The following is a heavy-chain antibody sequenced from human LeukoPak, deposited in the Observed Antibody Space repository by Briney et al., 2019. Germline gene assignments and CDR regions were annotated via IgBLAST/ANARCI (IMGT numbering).Heavy chain of an antibody. J-gene: IGHJ3*02. Sequence: GGSLRLSCAASGFTFSSYEMNWVRQAPGKGLEWVSYISSSGSTTYYADSVKGRFTISRDNAKNSLYLQMNSLRAEDTAVYYCAKTMVVTYAFDIWGQGTMVTVSS. V-gene: IGHV3-48*03. CDR1: GFTFSSYE. CDR3: AKTMVVTYAFDI. D-gene: IGHD4-23*01. CDR2: ISSSGSTT.